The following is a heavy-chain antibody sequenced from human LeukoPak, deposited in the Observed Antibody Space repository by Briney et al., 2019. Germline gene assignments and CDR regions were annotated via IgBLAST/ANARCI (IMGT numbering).Heavy chain of an antibody. CDR2: IYYTGST. D-gene: IGHD1-1*01. J-gene: IGHJ4*02. CDR3: GRGRTESDY. V-gene: IGHV4-59*08. Sequence: SETLSLTCTVSGGSISSYYWSWIRQPPGKGLEWIGYIYYTGSTNYNPSFKSRVTISIDTSKNQFSLRLSSVTAADTAVYFCGRGRTESDYWGQGTLVTVSS. CDR1: GGSISSYY.